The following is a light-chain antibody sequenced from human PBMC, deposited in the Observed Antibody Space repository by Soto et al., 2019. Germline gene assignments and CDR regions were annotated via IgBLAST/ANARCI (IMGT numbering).Light chain of an antibody. J-gene: IGLJ2*01. CDR3: CSYAGSGTVI. Sequence: QSVLTQPASVSGSPGQSIAISCTGTSSDVGGYSLVSWYQQYPDKAPKLIIYEDNRRPAGVSDRFSASKSGNTASLTISGLQAEDEADFYCCSYAGSGTVIFGGGTKVTVL. V-gene: IGLV2-23*01. CDR1: SSDVGGYSL. CDR2: EDN.